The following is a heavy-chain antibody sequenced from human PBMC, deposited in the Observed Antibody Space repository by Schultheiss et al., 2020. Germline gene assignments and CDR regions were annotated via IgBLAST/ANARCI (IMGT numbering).Heavy chain of an antibody. J-gene: IGHJ6*02. CDR2: IYYSGGN. CDR3: ARAMGTTIYFYGIDV. D-gene: IGHD4-17*01. V-gene: IGHV4-34*09. CDR1: GGSFSGYY. Sequence: SETLSLTCAVYGGSFSGYYWSWIRQPPGKGLEWIGYIYYSGGNYYNPSLKSRLTISVDTSKNQFSLNLNSVTAADTAVYYCARAMGTTIYFYGIDVWGQGTTVTVSS.